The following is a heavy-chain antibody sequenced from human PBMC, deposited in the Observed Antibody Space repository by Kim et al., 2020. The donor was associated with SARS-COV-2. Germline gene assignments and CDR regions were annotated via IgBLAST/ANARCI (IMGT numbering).Heavy chain of an antibody. D-gene: IGHD3-3*01. CDR3: ARDDDRMSGFPVYGLDI. CDR1: GYTFDNYA. Sequence: ASVKVSCKASGYTFDNYAITWVRQAPGQGLEWMGWISADNGNTNFAQKFQGRVTMTTDTLTGTAYMELRSLRSDDTAVYYCARDDDRMSGFPVYGLDIWGQGTLVTVSS. J-gene: IGHJ3*02. V-gene: IGHV1-18*01. CDR2: ISADNGNT.